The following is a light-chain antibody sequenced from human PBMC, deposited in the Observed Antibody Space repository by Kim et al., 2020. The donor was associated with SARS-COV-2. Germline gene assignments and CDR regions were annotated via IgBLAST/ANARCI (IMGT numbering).Light chain of an antibody. Sequence: PGERATLSCRASQSVSGTYLAWYQQKPGQAPRLLIYGASSRATGIPDRFSGSGSGTDFTLTINRLEPEDFAVYYCHQYDSSSRWTFGQGTKVDIK. CDR2: GAS. CDR3: HQYDSSSRWT. CDR1: QSVSGTY. J-gene: IGKJ1*01. V-gene: IGKV3-20*01.